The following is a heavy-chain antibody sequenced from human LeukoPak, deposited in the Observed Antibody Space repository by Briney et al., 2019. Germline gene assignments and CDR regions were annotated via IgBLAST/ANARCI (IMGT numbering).Heavy chain of an antibody. D-gene: IGHD6-6*01. V-gene: IGHV3-23*01. CDR1: GFTFSSYA. CDR3: AKGSSSSRPYYFDY. CDR2: ISGSGGST. J-gene: IGHJ4*02. Sequence: PGGSLRLSCAASGFTFSSYAMSWVRQAPGKGLEWVSGISGSGGSTYYADSVKGRFTISRDNSKNTLYLQMNSLRADDTAVYYCAKGSSSSRPYYFDYWGQGTLVTVSS.